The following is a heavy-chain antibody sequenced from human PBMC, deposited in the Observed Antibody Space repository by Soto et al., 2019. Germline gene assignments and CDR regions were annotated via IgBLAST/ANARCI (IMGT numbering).Heavy chain of an antibody. CDR1: GFTFSSYG. V-gene: IGHV3-33*01. Sequence: VQLVESGGGVVQPGRSLRLSCAASGFTFSSYGMHWVRQAPGKGLEWVAVIWYDGSNKYYADSVKGRFTISRDNSKNTLYLQMNSLRAEDTAVYYCASEFPYDYGDYRFDYWGQGTLVTVSS. J-gene: IGHJ4*02. CDR3: ASEFPYDYGDYRFDY. D-gene: IGHD4-17*01. CDR2: IWYDGSNK.